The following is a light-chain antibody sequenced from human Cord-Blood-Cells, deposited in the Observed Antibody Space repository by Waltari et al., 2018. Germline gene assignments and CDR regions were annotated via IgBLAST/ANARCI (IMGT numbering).Light chain of an antibody. CDR3: CSYAGSYTYV. CDR2: DVS. J-gene: IGLJ1*01. Sequence: QSALPQPPPMPGSPRQSVTIHCTGPSSAVGGYNYVSWYQQHPGKAPKLMIYDVSKRPSGVPDRFSGSKSGNTASLTISGLQAEDEADYYCCSYAGSYTYVFGTGTKVTVL. V-gene: IGLV2-11*01. CDR1: SSAVGGYNY.